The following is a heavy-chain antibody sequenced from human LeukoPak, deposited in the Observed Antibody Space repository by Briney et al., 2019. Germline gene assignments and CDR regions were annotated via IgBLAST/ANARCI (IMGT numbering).Heavy chain of an antibody. D-gene: IGHD2-15*01. CDR3: AGHARDEGEDCFAP. J-gene: IGHJ5*02. V-gene: IGHV4-38-2*02. Sequence: PSETLSLSCTVSGYSISSGYYWGWIRQPPGKGLEWIGSIYHSGSTYYNPSLKSRVTISVDTSKNQFFLKLSSVTAADTAVYYCAGHARDEGEDCFAPGGQGTLVTVSS. CDR2: IYHSGST. CDR1: GYSISSGYY.